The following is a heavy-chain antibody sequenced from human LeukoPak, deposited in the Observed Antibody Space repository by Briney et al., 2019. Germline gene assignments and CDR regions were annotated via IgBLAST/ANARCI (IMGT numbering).Heavy chain of an antibody. CDR2: IKQDGSEK. CDR3: ARAHKLRYFDWLYNY. J-gene: IGHJ4*02. V-gene: IGHV3-7*03. CDR1: GFTFSSYW. D-gene: IGHD3-9*01. Sequence: GGSLRLSCAASGFTFSSYWMSWVRQAPGKGLEWVANIKQDGSEKYYVDSVKGRFTISRDNAKNSLYLQMNSLRAEDTAVYYCARAHKLRYFDWLYNYWGQGTLATVSS.